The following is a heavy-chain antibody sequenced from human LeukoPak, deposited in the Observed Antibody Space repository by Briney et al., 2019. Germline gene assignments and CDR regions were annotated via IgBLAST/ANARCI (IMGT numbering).Heavy chain of an antibody. V-gene: IGHV3-66*01. J-gene: IGHJ4*02. CDR1: GFTVSSNY. CDR3: ARVSRAYYFDY. Sequence: PGESLRLSCAASGFTVSSNYMSWVRQAPGKGLEWVSVIHSGGSTYYADSVKGRFTISRDNSKNTLYLQMNSLRAEDTAVYYCARVSRAYYFDYWGQGTLVTVSS. CDR2: IHSGGST.